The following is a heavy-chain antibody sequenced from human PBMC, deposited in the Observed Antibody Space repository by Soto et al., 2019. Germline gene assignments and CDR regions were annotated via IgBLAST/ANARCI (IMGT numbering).Heavy chain of an antibody. CDR1: SGSITISSYY. CDR2: IYSRETMDT. D-gene: IGHD3-9*01. J-gene: IGHJ5*02. V-gene: IGHV4-39*01. Sequence: SETLSLTCTVSSGSITISSYYWGWIRQPPGKGLEWIGNIYSRETMDTYYNPPLESRVTISIDMSKNQFSLKLTSVTAADTAVYYCARPVPLRGTLIGYVNYFDPWGQGILVTVSS. CDR3: ARPVPLRGTLIGYVNYFDP.